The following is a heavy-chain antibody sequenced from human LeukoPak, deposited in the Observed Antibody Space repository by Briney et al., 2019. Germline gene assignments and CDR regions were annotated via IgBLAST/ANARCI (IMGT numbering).Heavy chain of an antibody. CDR1: GYRFTSHW. CDR2: IYPNDADT. Sequence: GESLKISCQGFGYRFTSHWIGWVRQMPGKGLEWMGIIYPNDADTKCSPSFEGQVRFSADKSFSAAYLQWNSLKASDTAMYFCARSPRNSSGYFYPDYWGQGTRVTVSS. D-gene: IGHD3-22*01. V-gene: IGHV5-51*01. J-gene: IGHJ4*02. CDR3: ARSPRNSSGYFYPDY.